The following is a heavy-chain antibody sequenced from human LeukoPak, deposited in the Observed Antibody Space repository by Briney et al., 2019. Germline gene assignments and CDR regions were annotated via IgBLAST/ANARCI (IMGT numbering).Heavy chain of an antibody. CDR2: IYPGDSDT. Sequence: GESLKISCKGSGYSFTSNWIAWVRQLPGKGLEWMGFIYPGDSDTRYSPSFQGQVTISADKSINTAYLQWSSLKASDTAMYYCARQKSYGSGSYCDYWGQGTLVSVSP. D-gene: IGHD3-10*01. CDR1: GYSFTSNW. V-gene: IGHV5-51*01. CDR3: ARQKSYGSGSYCDY. J-gene: IGHJ4*02.